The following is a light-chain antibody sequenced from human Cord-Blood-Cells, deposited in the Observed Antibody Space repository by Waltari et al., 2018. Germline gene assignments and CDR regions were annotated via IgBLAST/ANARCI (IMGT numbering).Light chain of an antibody. V-gene: IGLV2-14*01. J-gene: IGLJ2*01. CDR2: EVS. CDR1: SSDVGGYNS. Sequence: QSALTQPASVSGSPGQSIPIPCTGTSSDVGGYNSASWYQQHPGKAPKLMIYEVSNRPSGVSNRFSGSKSGNTASLTISGLQAEDEADYYCSSYTSSSTVVFGGGTKLTVL. CDR3: SSYTSSSTVV.